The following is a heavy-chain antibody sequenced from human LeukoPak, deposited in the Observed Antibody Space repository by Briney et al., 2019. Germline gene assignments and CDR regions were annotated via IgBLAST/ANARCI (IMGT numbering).Heavy chain of an antibody. CDR2: ISGSGGST. CDR3: AKDLAYYYDISGPYFDY. D-gene: IGHD3-22*01. J-gene: IGHJ4*02. Sequence: QAGGSLRLSCAASGFTFSSYAMSWVRQAPGKGLEWVSAISGSGGSTYYADSVKGRFTISRDNSKNTLYLQMNSLRAEDTAVYYCAKDLAYYYDISGPYFDYWGQGTLVTVSS. V-gene: IGHV3-23*01. CDR1: GFTFSSYA.